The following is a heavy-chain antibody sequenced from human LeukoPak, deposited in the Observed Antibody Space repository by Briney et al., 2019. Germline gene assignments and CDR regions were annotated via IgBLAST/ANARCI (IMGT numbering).Heavy chain of an antibody. CDR2: INPNSGGT. CDR1: GYTFTGYY. Sequence: ASVKVSCKASGYTFTGYYMHWVRQAPGQGLEWMGWINPNSGGTNYAQKFQGWVTMTRDTSISTAYMELSRLRSDDTAVYYCARDQPAYYYDSGTEKWFDPWGQGTLVTVSS. CDR3: ARDQPAYYYDSGTEKWFDP. V-gene: IGHV1-2*04. D-gene: IGHD3-22*01. J-gene: IGHJ5*02.